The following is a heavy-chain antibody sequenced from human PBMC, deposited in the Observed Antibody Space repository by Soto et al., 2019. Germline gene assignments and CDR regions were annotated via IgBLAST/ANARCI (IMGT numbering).Heavy chain of an antibody. Sequence: SETLSLTCTVSGGSISSYYWSWIRQPPGKGLEWIGYIYYSGSTNYNPSLKSRVTISVDTSKNQFSLKLSSVTAADTAVYYCARENSGSSQDWFDPWGQGTLVTV. J-gene: IGHJ5*02. D-gene: IGHD5-12*01. CDR2: IYYSGST. CDR1: GGSISSYY. V-gene: IGHV4-59*01. CDR3: ARENSGSSQDWFDP.